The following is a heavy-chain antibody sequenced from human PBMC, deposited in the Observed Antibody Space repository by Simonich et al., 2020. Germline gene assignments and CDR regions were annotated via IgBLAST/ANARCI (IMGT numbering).Heavy chain of an antibody. V-gene: IGHV1-2*02. D-gene: IGHD2-2*01. CDR2: INPKSGGT. Sequence: QVQLVQSGAEVKKPGASVKVSCKASGYTFTGYYMHWVRQAPGQGLEWLGWINPKSGGTNYEQKFQGRVTMTRDTAISTAYMELSRLRADDTAVYYCARDPVVPAAIRNAFDIWGQGTMVTVSS. CDR1: GYTFTGYY. J-gene: IGHJ3*02. CDR3: ARDPVVPAAIRNAFDI.